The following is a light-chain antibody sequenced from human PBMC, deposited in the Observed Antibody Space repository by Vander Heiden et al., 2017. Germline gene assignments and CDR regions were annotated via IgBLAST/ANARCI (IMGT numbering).Light chain of an antibody. Sequence: QSALTQPPSASGSPGQSVTISCTGTSSDVGGYNYVSWYQQHPGKAPKRMIYEVSKRPSGVPDHFSGSKSGNTASLTVSGLQAEDEADYYCSSYAVKVVFGGGTKLTVL. CDR1: SSDVGGYNY. J-gene: IGLJ2*01. CDR2: EVS. V-gene: IGLV2-8*01. CDR3: SSYAVKVV.